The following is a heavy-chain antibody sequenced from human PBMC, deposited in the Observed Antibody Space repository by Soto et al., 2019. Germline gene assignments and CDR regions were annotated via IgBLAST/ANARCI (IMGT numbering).Heavy chain of an antibody. Sequence: EVQLLESGGDLVQPGGSLRLSCAVTGFIFSDYSMSWVRQAPGKGLEWVSGINGVGGSTYYADSVKGRFTISRDNSKNTLYLQMNSLRAEDTALYYCAKSLGDHWDEYYFHYWGQGTLVTVSS. CDR1: GFIFSDYS. D-gene: IGHD1-1*01. J-gene: IGHJ4*02. V-gene: IGHV3-23*01. CDR3: AKSLGDHWDEYYFHY. CDR2: INGVGGST.